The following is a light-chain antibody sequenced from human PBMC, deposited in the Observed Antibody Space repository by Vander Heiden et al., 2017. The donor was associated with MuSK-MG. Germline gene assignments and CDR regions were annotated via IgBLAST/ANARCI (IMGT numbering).Light chain of an antibody. V-gene: IGLV2-23*02. CDR1: SSGFVNYDL. Sequence: QSALTQPASVSGSPGQSITISCTGTSSGFVNYDLVSWFQQYQGKAPKLMIFEVAKRPSGVSNRFSGSKSGNTASLTISGLQPEDEADYYCCSNAGSSTLVFGGGTKLTVL. J-gene: IGLJ3*02. CDR3: CSNAGSSTLV. CDR2: EVA.